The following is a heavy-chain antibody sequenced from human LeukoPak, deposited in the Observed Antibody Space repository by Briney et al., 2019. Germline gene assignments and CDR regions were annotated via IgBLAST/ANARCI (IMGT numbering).Heavy chain of an antibody. V-gene: IGHV3-23*01. CDR2: ISGSGGST. Sequence: PGGSLRLSCAASGFTFSSFSMNWVRQAPGKGLEWVSAISGSGGSTYYADSVKGRFTISRDNSKNTLYLQMNSLRAEDTAVYYCAKDQPFHYDSSGYVDYWGQGTLVAVSS. CDR3: AKDQPFHYDSSGYVDY. D-gene: IGHD3-22*01. CDR1: GFTFSSFS. J-gene: IGHJ4*02.